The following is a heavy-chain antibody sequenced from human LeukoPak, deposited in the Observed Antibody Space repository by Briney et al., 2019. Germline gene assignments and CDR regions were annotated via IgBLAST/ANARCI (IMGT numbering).Heavy chain of an antibody. CDR1: GFTVSTNY. D-gene: IGHD3-22*01. Sequence: GGSLRLSCAASGFTVSTNYMSWVRQAPGKGLEWVSVIYGGGSTYYADSVKGRFTISRDNSKNTPYLQMNSLRAEDTAVYYCARAPGLLRYAFDFWGQGTMVTVSS. J-gene: IGHJ3*01. CDR2: IYGGGST. V-gene: IGHV3-53*01. CDR3: ARAPGLLRYAFDF.